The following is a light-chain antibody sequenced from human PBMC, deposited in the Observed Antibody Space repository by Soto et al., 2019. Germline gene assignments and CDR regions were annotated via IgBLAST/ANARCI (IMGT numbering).Light chain of an antibody. J-gene: IGKJ5*01. V-gene: IGKV3-20*01. CDR1: QSVASGH. CDR3: QQYGTAPIT. CDR2: EAS. Sequence: EILLKQSPCTLSLSPGERATLSCRASQSVASGHLAWYEQTPGQAPRLLVSEASSRATGIPDRFSGSASGTDFTLTISRLEPEDSEMYYCQQYGTAPITFGQGTRLEIK.